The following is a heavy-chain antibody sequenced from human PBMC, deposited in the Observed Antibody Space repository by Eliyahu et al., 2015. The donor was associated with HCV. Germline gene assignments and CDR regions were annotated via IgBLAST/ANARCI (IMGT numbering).Heavy chain of an antibody. CDR2: INRDGSTT. D-gene: IGHD3-3*01. V-gene: IGHV3-74*01. CDR1: GFTFSSYW. J-gene: IGHJ5*02. CDR3: ARSQVYDFSP. Sequence: EVQLVESGGGLVQPGGSLRLSCAASGFTFSSYWMHWVRQVPGKGLVWVSRINRDGSTTNYADSVKGRFTISRDNAKNTLYLQMNSLRAEDTAVYYCARSQVYDFSPWGQGTLVTVSS.